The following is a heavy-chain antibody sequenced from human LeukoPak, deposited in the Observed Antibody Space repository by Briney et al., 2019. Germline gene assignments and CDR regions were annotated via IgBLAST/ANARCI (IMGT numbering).Heavy chain of an antibody. CDR2: IYSGGST. J-gene: IGHJ6*03. D-gene: IGHD3-10*01. CDR1: GGSISSSSYY. Sequence: PSETLSLTCTVSGGSISSSSYYWGWLRQPPGKGLEWIGSIYSGGSTYYNPSLKSRVTISLDTSKNQFSLKLSSVTAADTAVYYCARVAGVFPYYYYYMDVWGKGTTVTVSS. CDR3: ARVAGVFPYYYYYMDV. V-gene: IGHV4-39*07.